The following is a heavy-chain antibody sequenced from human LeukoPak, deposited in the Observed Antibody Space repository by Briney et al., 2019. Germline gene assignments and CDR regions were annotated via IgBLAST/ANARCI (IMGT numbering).Heavy chain of an antibody. CDR3: ARGTGDPYYFDY. V-gene: IGHV3-64*01. CDR1: GFTFSSYA. J-gene: IGHJ4*02. Sequence: GGSLRLSCAASGFTFSSYAMHWVRQAPGKGLEYVSAISSNGGSTYYANSVKGRFTISRDNFKNTLYLQMGSLRAEDMAVYYCARGTGDPYYFDYGGQGTLVTVSS. D-gene: IGHD7-27*01. CDR2: ISSNGGST.